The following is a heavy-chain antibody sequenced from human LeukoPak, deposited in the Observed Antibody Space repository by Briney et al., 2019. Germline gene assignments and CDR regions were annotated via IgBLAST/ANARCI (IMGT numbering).Heavy chain of an antibody. Sequence: SSETLSLTCTVSGGSISSYYWSWIRQPPGKGLEWIGYIYYSGSTNYNPSLKSRVTISVDTSKNQFSLKLSSVTAADTAVYYCARASAFYGDYYYYYYMDVWGKGTTVTISS. V-gene: IGHV4-59*01. CDR3: ARASAFYGDYYYYYYMDV. D-gene: IGHD4-17*01. J-gene: IGHJ6*03. CDR2: IYYSGST. CDR1: GGSISSYY.